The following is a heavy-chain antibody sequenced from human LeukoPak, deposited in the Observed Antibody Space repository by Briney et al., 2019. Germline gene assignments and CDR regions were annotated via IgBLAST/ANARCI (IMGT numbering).Heavy chain of an antibody. CDR2: IYTSGST. CDR3: ASTGLSSWNDY. D-gene: IGHD6-13*01. CDR1: GGSISSGSYY. V-gene: IGHV4-61*02. J-gene: IGHJ4*02. Sequence: SETLSLTCTVSGGSISSGSYYWSWIRQPAGKGLEWIGRIYTSGSTNYNPSLKSRVTISVDTSKNQFSLNLSSVTAADTAVYYCASTGLSSWNDYWGQGTLVTVSS.